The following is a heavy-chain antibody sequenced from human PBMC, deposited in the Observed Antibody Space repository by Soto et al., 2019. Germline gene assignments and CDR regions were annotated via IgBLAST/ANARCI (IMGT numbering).Heavy chain of an antibody. Sequence: GGSLRLSCAASGFTFSSYAMHWVRQAPGKGLEWVAVISYDGSNKYYADSVEGRFTISRDNSKNTLYLQMNSLRAEDTAVYYCARDNCSGGSCYLGFRGGMDVWGQGTTVTVSS. J-gene: IGHJ6*02. V-gene: IGHV3-30-3*01. CDR1: GFTFSSYA. CDR2: ISYDGSNK. CDR3: ARDNCSGGSCYLGFRGGMDV. D-gene: IGHD2-15*01.